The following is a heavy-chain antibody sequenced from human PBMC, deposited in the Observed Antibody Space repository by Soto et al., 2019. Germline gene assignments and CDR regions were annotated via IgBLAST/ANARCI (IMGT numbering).Heavy chain of an antibody. CDR3: AKDLVTNYGDYGKYYFDY. D-gene: IGHD4-17*01. CDR1: GFTFSSYA. CDR2: ISGSDGTT. J-gene: IGHJ4*02. Sequence: GGSLRLSCAASGFTFSSYAMSWVRQAPGKGLGWVAAISGSDGTTYYADSVKGRFTISRDNSKHTLYLQMNSLRAEDTALYYCAKDLVTNYGDYGKYYFDYWGQGTLVTVSS. V-gene: IGHV3-23*01.